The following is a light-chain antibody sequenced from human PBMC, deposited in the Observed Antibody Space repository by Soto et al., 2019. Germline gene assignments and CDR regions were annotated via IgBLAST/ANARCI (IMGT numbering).Light chain of an antibody. CDR3: QQRGNWTVT. CDR2: DAS. J-gene: IGKJ1*01. Sequence: EIVLTQSPATLSLSPGERATLSCRASQSVSSYFAWYQQKPGQAPRLLIYDASNRATGIPARFSGSGSGTDFTLTISSLLPDDFAVYYCQQRGNWTVTFGQGTRVDIK. V-gene: IGKV3-11*01. CDR1: QSVSSY.